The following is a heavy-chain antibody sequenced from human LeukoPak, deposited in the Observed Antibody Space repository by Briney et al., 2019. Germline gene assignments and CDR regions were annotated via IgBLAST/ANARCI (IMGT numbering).Heavy chain of an antibody. CDR3: AGGTTVAALIDY. V-gene: IGHV3-53*01. Sequence: GGSLRLSCAASGLTVSSNCMSWVRQAPGKGLEWVSFIYSGGNTYYADSVKGRFTISRDNSNNTLYLQMNSLRAEDTAVYYCAGGTTVAALIDYWGQGTLVTVSS. CDR2: IYSGGNT. D-gene: IGHD6-19*01. CDR1: GLTVSSNC. J-gene: IGHJ4*02.